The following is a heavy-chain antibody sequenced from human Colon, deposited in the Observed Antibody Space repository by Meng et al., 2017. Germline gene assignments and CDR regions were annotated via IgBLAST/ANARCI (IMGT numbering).Heavy chain of an antibody. CDR3: ARFYGSGTFEVHDY. Sequence: QGPLPESGPGLVRPSETLSLTCNVSGGSVSSASYYWSWIRQPPGKGLEWIGLIHYSGSRNYNPSLKSRVTMSVDTSKNQVSLRLTSVTAADTAVYYCARFYGSGTFEVHDYWGQGTLVTVSS. J-gene: IGHJ4*02. V-gene: IGHV4-61*01. CDR1: GGSVSSASYY. CDR2: IHYSGSR. D-gene: IGHD3-10*01.